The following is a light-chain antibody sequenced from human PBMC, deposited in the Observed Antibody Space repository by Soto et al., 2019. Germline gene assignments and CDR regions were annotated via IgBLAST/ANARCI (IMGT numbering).Light chain of an antibody. Sequence: EIVLTQSPGTLSLSPGERATLSCRASQSVSSDYLAWYQQKPGRAPRLLMYGASNRFTDIPDRFSGSGSGTDFTLTISRLEPEDSAVYYCQKYGSSPRFGQGTKVEIK. J-gene: IGKJ1*01. V-gene: IGKV3-20*01. CDR2: GAS. CDR3: QKYGSSPR. CDR1: QSVSSDY.